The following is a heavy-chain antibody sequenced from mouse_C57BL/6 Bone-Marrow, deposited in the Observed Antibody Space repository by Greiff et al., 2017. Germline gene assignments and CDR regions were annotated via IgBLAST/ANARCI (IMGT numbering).Heavy chain of an antibody. Sequence: VQLKQSGPELVKPGASVKISCKASGYSFTGYYMNWVKQSPEKSLEWIGEINPSTGGTTYNQKFKAKATLTVDKSSSTAYMQLKSLTSEDSAVYYCARRVYYGYGYYFDYWGQGTTLTVSS. CDR2: INPSTGGT. CDR3: ARRVYYGYGYYFDY. CDR1: GYSFTGYY. D-gene: IGHD2-2*01. J-gene: IGHJ2*01. V-gene: IGHV1-42*01.